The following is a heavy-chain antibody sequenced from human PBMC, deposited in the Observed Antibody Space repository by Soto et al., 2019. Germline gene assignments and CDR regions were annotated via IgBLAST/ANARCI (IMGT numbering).Heavy chain of an antibody. J-gene: IGHJ2*01. CDR1: GGSISSYY. V-gene: IGHV4-59*08. CDR2: IYYSGST. Sequence: QVQLQESGPGLVKPSETLSLTCTVSGGSISSYYWSWIRQPPGKGLEWIGYIYYSGSTNYKPSLNSRVAISVDTYKNKFSLKLSSVTAADTAVYYCARFNWYFDLWGRGALVTVSS. CDR3: ARFNWYFDL.